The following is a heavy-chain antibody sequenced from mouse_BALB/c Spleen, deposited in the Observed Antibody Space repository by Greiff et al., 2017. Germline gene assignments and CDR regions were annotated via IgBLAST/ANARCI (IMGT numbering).Heavy chain of an antibody. CDR3: TRWEMITTDVVMDY. CDR1: GYTFTSYW. CDR2: IYPGSGST. Sequence: LQQPGSELVRPGASVKLSCKASGYTFTSYWMHWVKQRPGQGLEWIGNIYPGSGSTNYDEKFKSKATLTVDTSSSTAYMQLSSLTSEDSAVYYCTRWEMITTDVVMDYWGQGTSVTVSS. J-gene: IGHJ4*01. V-gene: IGHV1S22*01. D-gene: IGHD2-4*01.